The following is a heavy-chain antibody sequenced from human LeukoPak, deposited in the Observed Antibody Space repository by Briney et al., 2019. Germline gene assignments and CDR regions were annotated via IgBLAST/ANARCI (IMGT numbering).Heavy chain of an antibody. D-gene: IGHD6-13*01. CDR2: ISGSGGSK. CDR3: AKDGAALHAFDI. CDR1: GFTFSSYG. Sequence: GGSLRLSCAASGFTFSSYGMSWVRQAPGKGLEWVSAISGSGGSKYYADSVKGRFTISRDNSKNTLYLQMNRLRAEDTAVYYCAKDGAALHAFDIWGQGTMVTVSS. V-gene: IGHV3-23*01. J-gene: IGHJ3*02.